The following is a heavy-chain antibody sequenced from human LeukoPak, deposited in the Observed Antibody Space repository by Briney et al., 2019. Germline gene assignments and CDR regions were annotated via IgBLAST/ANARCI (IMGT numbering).Heavy chain of an antibody. CDR3: AREGPSVTPYY. Sequence: AGGSLRLSCAASGFKFSSNWMSWVRQAPGKGLEWVANIKQDGSEKYYVDSVKGRFTISRDNAKNSLYLQMNSLRAEDTAVYCCAREGPSVTPYYWGQGTLVTVSS. CDR2: IKQDGSEK. V-gene: IGHV3-7*01. D-gene: IGHD4-17*01. CDR1: GFKFSSNW. J-gene: IGHJ4*02.